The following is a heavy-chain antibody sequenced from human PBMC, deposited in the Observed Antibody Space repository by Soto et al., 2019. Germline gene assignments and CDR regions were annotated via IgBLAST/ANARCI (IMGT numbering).Heavy chain of an antibody. V-gene: IGHV1-18*01. CDR2: ISAYNGNT. Sequence: GASVKVSCKASGYTFTSYGISWVRQAPGQGLEWMGWISAYNGNTNYAQKLQGRVTMTTDTSTSTAYMELRSLRSDDTAVYYCARDSADLGYCTNGVCYREGAYFDYWGQGTLVTVSS. CDR3: ARDSADLGYCTNGVCYREGAYFDY. D-gene: IGHD2-8*01. J-gene: IGHJ4*02. CDR1: GYTFTSYG.